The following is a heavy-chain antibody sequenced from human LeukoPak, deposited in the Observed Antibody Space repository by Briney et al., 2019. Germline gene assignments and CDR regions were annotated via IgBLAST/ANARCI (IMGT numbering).Heavy chain of an antibody. J-gene: IGHJ4*02. Sequence: RSLRLSCTASGFTFGDYAMTWVRQAPGKGLEWVGFIRSKVYGGTPEYAASVKGRFTISRDDSKGIAYLQINSLKTEDTAVYYCTRDQTPYYWGQGTLVTVSS. CDR2: IRSKVYGGTP. V-gene: IGHV3-49*04. CDR3: TRDQTPYY. CDR1: GFTFGDYA.